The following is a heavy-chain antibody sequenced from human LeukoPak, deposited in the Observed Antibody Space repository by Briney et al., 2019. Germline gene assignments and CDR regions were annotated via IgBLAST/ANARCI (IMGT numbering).Heavy chain of an antibody. Sequence: GSLRLSCAVSGFTFSSYWMHWVRQDPGKWLVWVSRIDRDGSRINYADSVKGRFTISRDNGKNTLFLQMNSLRAEDAAVYYCVRGNDYGGPHYWGQGTLVTVSS. J-gene: IGHJ4*02. V-gene: IGHV3-74*01. CDR3: VRGNDYGGPHY. CDR2: IDRDGSRI. CDR1: GFTFSSYW. D-gene: IGHD4-23*01.